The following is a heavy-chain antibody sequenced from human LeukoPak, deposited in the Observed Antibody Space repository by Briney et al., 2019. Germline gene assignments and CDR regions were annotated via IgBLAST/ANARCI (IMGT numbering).Heavy chain of an antibody. V-gene: IGHV3-33*08. J-gene: IGHJ4*02. CDR3: GRAPCSYSYRPPPDY. CDR2: TWYDGSNK. CDR1: GFTFSSYN. D-gene: IGHD2-15*01. Sequence: GGSLRLSCAASGFTFSSYNMHWVRQAPGTGLEWVAVTWYDGSNKYYADSAKGRFTISRDNSKNTLYLQMNSLRAEDTAVYYCGRAPCSYSYRPPPDYWGQGTLVTVSS.